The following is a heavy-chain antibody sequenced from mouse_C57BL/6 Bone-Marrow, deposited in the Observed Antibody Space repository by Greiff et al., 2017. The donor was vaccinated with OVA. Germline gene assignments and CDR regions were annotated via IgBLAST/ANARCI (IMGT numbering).Heavy chain of an antibody. Sequence: EVKVEESGPGLVKPSQSLSLTCSVTGYSITSGYYWNWIRQFPGNKLEWMGYISYDGSNNYNPSLKNRISITRDTSKNQFFLKLNSVTTEDTATYYCARGFIWGTGTTVTVSS. CDR1: GYSITSGYY. V-gene: IGHV3-6*01. CDR2: ISYDGSN. J-gene: IGHJ1*03. CDR3: ARGFI.